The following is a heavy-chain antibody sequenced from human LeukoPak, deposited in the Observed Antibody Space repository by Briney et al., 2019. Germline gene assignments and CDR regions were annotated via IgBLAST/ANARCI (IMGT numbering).Heavy chain of an antibody. V-gene: IGHV1-2*02. CDR2: INPNSGGT. Sequence: GASVKVSCKASGYTFTGYYMHWVRQAPGQGLEWMGWINPNSGGTNYAQKFQGRVTMTRDTSISTAYMELSRLRSDDMAVYYCARIRRASSGSYYYFDYWGQGTLVTVSS. CDR3: ARIRRASSGSYYYFDY. CDR1: GYTFTGYY. J-gene: IGHJ4*02. D-gene: IGHD1-26*01.